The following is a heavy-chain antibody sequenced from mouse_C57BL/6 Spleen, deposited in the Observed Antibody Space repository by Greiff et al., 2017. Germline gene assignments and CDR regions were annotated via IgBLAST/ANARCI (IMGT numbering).Heavy chain of an antibody. D-gene: IGHD1-1*01. J-gene: IGHJ1*03. CDR1: GYSFTDYN. CDR3: VYGSSSRYFDV. CDR2: INPNYGTT. Sequence: EVKLQESGPELVKPGASVKISCKASGYSFTDYNMNWVKQSNGKSLEWIGVINPNYGTTSYNQKFKGKATLTVDQSSSTAYMQLNSLTSEDSAVYYCVYGSSSRYFDVWGTGTTVTVSA. V-gene: IGHV1-39*01.